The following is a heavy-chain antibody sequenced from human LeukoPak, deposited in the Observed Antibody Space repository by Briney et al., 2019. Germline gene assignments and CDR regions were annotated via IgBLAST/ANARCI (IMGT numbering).Heavy chain of an antibody. J-gene: IGHJ5*02. D-gene: IGHD6-13*01. CDR2: INHSGST. V-gene: IGHV4-34*01. CDR3: ARGGGGGSIAAAMNNWFDP. Sequence: NASETLSLTCAVYGGSFSGYYWSWIRQPPGKGLEWIGEINHSGSTNYNPSLKSRVTISVDTSKNQFSLKLSSVTAADTAVYYCARGGGGGSIAAAMNNWFDPRGQGTLVTVSS. CDR1: GGSFSGYY.